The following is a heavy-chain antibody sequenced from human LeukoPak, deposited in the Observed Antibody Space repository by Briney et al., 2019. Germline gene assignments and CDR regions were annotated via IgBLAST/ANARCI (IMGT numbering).Heavy chain of an antibody. CDR1: GGSISSYY. CDR2: IYYSGST. V-gene: IGHV4-59*12. D-gene: IGHD2-2*01. Sequence: SETLSLTCTVSGGSISSYYWSWIRQPPGKGLEWIGYIYYSGSTYYNPSLKSRVTISVDRSKNQFSLKLSSVTAADTAVYYCARDGGYCSSTSCDDAFDIWGQGTMVTVSS. CDR3: ARDGGYCSSTSCDDAFDI. J-gene: IGHJ3*02.